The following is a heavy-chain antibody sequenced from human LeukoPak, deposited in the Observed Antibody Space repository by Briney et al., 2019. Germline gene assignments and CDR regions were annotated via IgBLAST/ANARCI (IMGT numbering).Heavy chain of an antibody. CDR1: GGSFRGYY. D-gene: IGHD2-21*01. CDR3: ARNSDL. Sequence: PSETLSLTCAVYGGSFRGYYWSWVRQPPGKALEWIGDISHSGTTNYNPSLKSRFTISGDKSMNQFSLKLTSVTAADTAVYSCARNSDLWGQGTLVTVSS. V-gene: IGHV4-34*01. J-gene: IGHJ4*02. CDR2: ISHSGTT.